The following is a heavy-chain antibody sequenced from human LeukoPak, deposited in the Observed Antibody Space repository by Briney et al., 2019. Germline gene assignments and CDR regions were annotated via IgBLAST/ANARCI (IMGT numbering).Heavy chain of an antibody. J-gene: IGHJ4*02. D-gene: IGHD7-27*01. Sequence: GGSLRLSCGASGFTFSKHGMNWVRQAPGKGPEWLSGVSPPGGGTYYADSVKGRFTISRDDSKNTLSLQMNSLRVEDTAVYYCARDLAWGAFDYWGQGTLVTVSS. V-gene: IGHV3-23*01. CDR3: ARDLAWGAFDY. CDR1: GFTFSKHG. CDR2: VSPPGGGT.